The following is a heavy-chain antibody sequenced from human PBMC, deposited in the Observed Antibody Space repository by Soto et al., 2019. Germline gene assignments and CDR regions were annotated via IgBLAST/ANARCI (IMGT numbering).Heavy chain of an antibody. V-gene: IGHV1-8*01. CDR1: GYTFKDYD. J-gene: IGHJ2*01. CDR2: MNPNSGNT. Sequence: QVQLLQSGAEVKKPGTSVRVSCTASGYTFKDYDINWVRRAPGQGLEWMGWMNPNSGNTAYARKFHDRITMTRSVSARTAFMELSSLTPEDTAVYYCARRMTWSLWCFDLWGSGTQVTVSS. CDR3: ARRMTWSLWCFDL. D-gene: IGHD3-3*01.